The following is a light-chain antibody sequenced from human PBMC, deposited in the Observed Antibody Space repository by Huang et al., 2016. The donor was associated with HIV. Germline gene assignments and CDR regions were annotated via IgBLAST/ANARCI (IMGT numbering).Light chain of an antibody. V-gene: IGKV4-1*01. CDR3: QQYYNTPIT. Sequence: DIVMTQSPDSLAVSLGERATINCESSQPVLYSSNNKNYVAWYQQKPGQPPKLLIYWASTRECGVPDRFTVSGSGTDFTLTISSLQAEDVAVYYCQQYYNTPITFGQGTRLEIK. J-gene: IGKJ5*01. CDR1: QPVLYSSNNKNY. CDR2: WAS.